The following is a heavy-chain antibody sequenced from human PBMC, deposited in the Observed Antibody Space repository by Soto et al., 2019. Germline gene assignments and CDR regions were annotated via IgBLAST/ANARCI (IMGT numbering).Heavy chain of an antibody. Sequence: GGSPRLSCVASGFPFNNFEMNWIRQAPGKGLEWISYITGGGDTYYADSVKGRFTISRDYAKNSLFLQMNSVGVGDTAVYYCVGGGLSYFDHWGRGTLVTVSS. V-gene: IGHV3-48*03. CDR2: ITGGGDT. J-gene: IGHJ4*02. CDR1: GFPFNNFE. CDR3: VGGGLSYFDH. D-gene: IGHD3-16*01.